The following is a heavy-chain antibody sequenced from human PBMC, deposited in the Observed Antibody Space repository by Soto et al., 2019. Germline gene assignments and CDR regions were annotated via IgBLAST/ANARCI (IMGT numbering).Heavy chain of an antibody. V-gene: IGHV1-18*01. Sequence: SVEVSWEACGDGYASCGRRWLRQAPGQGLEWMGWISAYNGNTNYAQKLQGRVTMTTDRSKNQFSLKLSSVTAADTAVYYCARGSSSSSGIPDYWGQGTLVTVSS. CDR3: ARGSSSSSGIPDY. CDR2: ISAYNGNT. D-gene: IGHD6-6*01. J-gene: IGHJ4*02. CDR1: GDGYASCG.